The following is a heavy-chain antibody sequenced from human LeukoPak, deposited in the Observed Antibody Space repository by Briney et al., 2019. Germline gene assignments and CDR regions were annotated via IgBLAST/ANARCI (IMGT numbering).Heavy chain of an antibody. CDR2: IYYSGST. J-gene: IGHJ2*01. CDR3: ARVERAYFDL. Sequence: GSLRLSCAASGFTFTTYSMNWVRQAPGKGLEWIGYIYYSGSTNYNPSLKSRVTISVDTSKNQLSLKLSSVTAADTAVYYCARVERAYFDLWGRGTLVTVPS. V-gene: IGHV4-59*01. D-gene: IGHD6-25*01. CDR1: GFTFTTYS.